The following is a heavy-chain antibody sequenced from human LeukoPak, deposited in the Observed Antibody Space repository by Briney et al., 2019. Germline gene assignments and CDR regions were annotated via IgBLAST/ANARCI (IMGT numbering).Heavy chain of an antibody. CDR2: ISNDGSRK. D-gene: IGHD3-3*01. J-gene: IGHJ4*02. Sequence: RAGGSLRLSCAPSGFTFSRHGMHWVRQAPGKGLEWVAIISNDGSRKYYAHSVEGRFTISRDNSKNTLYLQMDSLRAEDTAVYYCARDRAWNYFDYWGQGTPVTVSS. CDR3: ARDRAWNYFDY. V-gene: IGHV3-30*03. CDR1: GFTFSRHG.